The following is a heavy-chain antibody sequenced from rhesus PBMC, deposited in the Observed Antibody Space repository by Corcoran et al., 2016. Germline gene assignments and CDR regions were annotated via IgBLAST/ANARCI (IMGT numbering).Heavy chain of an antibody. CDR1: GYSISSGYG. J-gene: IGHJ4*01. CDR2: IYGGSVST. D-gene: IGHD4-4*01. Sequence: QVQLQESGPGLVKPSETLSLTCAVSGYSISSGYGWGWIRQPPGKGLEGVGRIYGGSVSTYYNPSLKSRVTVSKDTSKNQFSLRLSSVTAADTAVYFCARAIYGSLDYWGQGVLVTVSS. CDR3: ARAIYGSLDY. V-gene: IGHV4-127*01.